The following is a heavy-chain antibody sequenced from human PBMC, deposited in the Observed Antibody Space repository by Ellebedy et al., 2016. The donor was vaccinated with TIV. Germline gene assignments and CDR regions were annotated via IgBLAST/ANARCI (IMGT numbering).Heavy chain of an antibody. CDR3: AKKPSSDYGPFDY. CDR1: RFTFSSYA. V-gene: IGHV3-23*01. Sequence: GESLKISXAASRFTFSSYAMSWVRQAPGKGLEWVSAISGSGGSTYYADSVKGRFTISRDNSKSTLYLQMNSLRAEDTAVYYCAKKPSSDYGPFDYWGQGTLVTVSS. D-gene: IGHD4-17*01. J-gene: IGHJ4*02. CDR2: ISGSGGST.